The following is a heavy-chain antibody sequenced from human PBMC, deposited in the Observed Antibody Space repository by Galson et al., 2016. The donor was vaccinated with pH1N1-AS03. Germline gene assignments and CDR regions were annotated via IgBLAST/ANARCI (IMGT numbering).Heavy chain of an antibody. D-gene: IGHD3-9*01. CDR2: IRNGGGTI. V-gene: IGHV3-23*01. J-gene: IGHJ4*02. CDR3: AKGTRERSIDMDFEH. Sequence: LRLSCAASGFTFSNYAMSWVRQAPGKGPEWVSAIRNGGGTIWYADSVKGRFTISRDDSKNTLYLQMNSMRVGDTALYYCAKGTRERSIDMDFEHWGQGTPVTVSP. CDR1: GFTFSNYA.